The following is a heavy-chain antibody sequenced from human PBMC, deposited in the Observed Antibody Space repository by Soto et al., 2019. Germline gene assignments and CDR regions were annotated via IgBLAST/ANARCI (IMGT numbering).Heavy chain of an antibody. D-gene: IGHD3-3*01. V-gene: IGHV3-23*01. Sequence: PPGGSLRLSCAASGFTFSSYAMSWVRQAPGKGLEWVSAISGSGCSTYYADSVKGRFTISRDNSKNTLYLQMNSLRAEDTAVYYCAKDSTMYYDFWRNYYMDVWGKGTTVTVSS. CDR3: AKDSTMYYDFWRNYYMDV. CDR1: GFTFSSYA. CDR2: ISGSGCST. J-gene: IGHJ6*03.